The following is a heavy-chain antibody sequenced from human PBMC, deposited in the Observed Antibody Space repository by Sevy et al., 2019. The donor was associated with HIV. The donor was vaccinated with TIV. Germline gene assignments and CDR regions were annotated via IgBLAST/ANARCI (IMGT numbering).Heavy chain of an antibody. J-gene: IGHJ6*02. CDR2: ISSSSTI. V-gene: IGHV3-48*02. CDR3: VRRGYSYGWEYYGMDV. CDR1: GFTFSSYS. Sequence: GGSLRLSCAASGFTFSSYSMNWVRQAPGKGLEWVSYISSSSTIYYADSVKGRFTISRDNAKNSLYLQMNSLRDEDTAVYYCVRRGYSYGWEYYGMDVWGQGTTVTVSS. D-gene: IGHD5-18*01.